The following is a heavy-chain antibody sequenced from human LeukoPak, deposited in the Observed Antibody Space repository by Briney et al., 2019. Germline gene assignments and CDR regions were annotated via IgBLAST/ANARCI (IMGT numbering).Heavy chain of an antibody. D-gene: IGHD2-2*01. V-gene: IGHV1-18*01. CDR3: ARDFQNDVVVPAAFDY. Sequence: ASVKVFCRASGYTFTSYGISWVRQAPGQGLEWMGWISAYNGNTNYAQKLQGRVTMTTDTSTSTAYMELRSLRSDDTAVYYCARDFQNDVVVPAAFDYWGQGTLVTVSS. CDR2: ISAYNGNT. CDR1: GYTFTSYG. J-gene: IGHJ4*02.